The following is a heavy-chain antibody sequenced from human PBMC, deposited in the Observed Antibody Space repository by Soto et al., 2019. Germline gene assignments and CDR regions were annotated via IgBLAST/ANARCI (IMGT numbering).Heavy chain of an antibody. D-gene: IGHD2-2*01. J-gene: IGHJ4*02. CDR1: GYTFTSYG. CDR3: ARDIVVVPAALYFDY. Sequence: ASVKVSWKASGYTFTSYGISWVRQAPGQGLEWMGWISAYNGNTNYARKLQGRVTMTTDTSTSTAYMELRSLRSDDTAVYYCARDIVVVPAALYFDYWGQGTLVTVSS. CDR2: ISAYNGNT. V-gene: IGHV1-18*01.